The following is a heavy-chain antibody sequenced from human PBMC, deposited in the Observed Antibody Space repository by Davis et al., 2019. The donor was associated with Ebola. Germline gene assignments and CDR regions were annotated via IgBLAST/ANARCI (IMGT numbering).Heavy chain of an antibody. CDR1: GYSINRGFT. CDR3: ARMSGWYYFDY. D-gene: IGHD6-19*01. CDR2: IYHSGST. Sequence: MPSETLSLTCTVSGYSINRGFTWGWIRQPPGKGLEWVGSIYHSGSTNYSPSLKSRVTISADTSKNQFSLKLSSVTAADTAVYYCARMSGWYYFDYWGQGTLVPVSS. V-gene: IGHV4-38-2*02. J-gene: IGHJ4*02.